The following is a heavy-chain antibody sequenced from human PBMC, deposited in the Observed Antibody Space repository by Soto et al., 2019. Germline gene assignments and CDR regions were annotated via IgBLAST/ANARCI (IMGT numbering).Heavy chain of an antibody. Sequence: QVHLEQSGAEVKKPGASVKVSCXTSGYTFTNYAINWVRQAPGQGLKWVGRISPYNSNTDSAQKLQGRVTMTTDTSTSTAYMELRSLRSDDTAVYYCVREGTTSTFDYWGQGTLVTVSS. D-gene: IGHD1-7*01. CDR2: ISPYNSNT. CDR1: GYTFTNYA. CDR3: VREGTTSTFDY. J-gene: IGHJ4*02. V-gene: IGHV1-18*01.